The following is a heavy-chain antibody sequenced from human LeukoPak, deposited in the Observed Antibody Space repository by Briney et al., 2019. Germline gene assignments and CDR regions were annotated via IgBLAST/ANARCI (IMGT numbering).Heavy chain of an antibody. CDR1: GYTFTGYY. V-gene: IGHV1-2*02. J-gene: IGHJ3*02. CDR2: INPNSGGT. D-gene: IGHD3-22*01. CDR3: ARTIFYDSSGYYYPDAFDI. Sequence: ASVTVSCKASGYTFTGYYMHWVRQAPGQGLEWMGWINPNSGGTNYAQKFQGRVTMTRDTSISTAYMQLSRLRSDDTAVYYCARTIFYDSSGYYYPDAFDIWGQGTMVTVSS.